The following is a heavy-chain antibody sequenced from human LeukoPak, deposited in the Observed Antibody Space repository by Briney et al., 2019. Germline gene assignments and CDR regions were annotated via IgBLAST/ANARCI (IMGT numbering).Heavy chain of an antibody. CDR2: IFGNGAGT. CDR1: GFTFSAYA. D-gene: IGHD1-26*01. J-gene: IGHJ4*02. Sequence: GGSLRLSCEASGFTFSAYAMSWVRQAPGKGLEWVSSIFGNGAGTHYTDSVKGRFTISRDNSKNTLYLQMNSLRAEDTAVYYCAKGSWELPQGPDYWGQGTLVTVSS. CDR3: AKGSWELPQGPDY. V-gene: IGHV3-23*01.